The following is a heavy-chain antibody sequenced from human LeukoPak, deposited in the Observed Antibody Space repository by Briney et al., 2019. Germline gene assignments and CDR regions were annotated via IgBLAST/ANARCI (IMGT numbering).Heavy chain of an antibody. V-gene: IGHV3-30*02. J-gene: IGHJ6*03. CDR3: ARERGQYCSGGNCYYYYDMDV. D-gene: IGHD2-15*01. Sequence: PGGSLRLSCAASGFTFSSYGMHWVRQAPGKGLEWVAFIRYDGSNKYYADSVKGRFTISRDNSKNTLYLQMNSLRVEDTAVYYCARERGQYCSGGNCYYYYDMDVWGKGTTVSVS. CDR2: IRYDGSNK. CDR1: GFTFSSYG.